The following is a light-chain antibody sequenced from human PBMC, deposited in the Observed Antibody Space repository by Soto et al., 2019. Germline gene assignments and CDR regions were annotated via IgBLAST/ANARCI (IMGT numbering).Light chain of an antibody. J-gene: IGKJ1*01. CDR2: DAS. CDR1: QSISSG. V-gene: IGKV1-5*01. Sequence: DIQMTQSPSTLSASVGDRVTITCRASQSISSGLAWYQQKPGKAPRLLMSDASTLESGVPSRFSGRGSGTEFTLTISSLQPDDFATYYCQPYNSYPWTFGQGTKVEIK. CDR3: QPYNSYPWT.